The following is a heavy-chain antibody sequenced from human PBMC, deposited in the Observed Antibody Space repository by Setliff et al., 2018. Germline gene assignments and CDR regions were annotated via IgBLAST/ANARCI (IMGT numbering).Heavy chain of an antibody. V-gene: IGHV4-59*12. CDR1: GGSISPYS. J-gene: IGHJ4*02. D-gene: IGHD2-21*01. Sequence: PSETLSLTCTVSGGSISPYSWSWIRQTPGKGLEWIGSFSYSGNPHYHPSLRSRVTISGDTSKKQFSLKMNSVTAADTAVYYCASHVVMEPATPDVFDCWGQGTLVTVSS. CDR2: FSYSGNP. CDR3: ASHVVMEPATPDVFDC.